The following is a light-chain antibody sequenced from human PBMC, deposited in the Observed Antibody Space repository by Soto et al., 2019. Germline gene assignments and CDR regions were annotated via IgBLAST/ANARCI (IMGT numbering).Light chain of an antibody. V-gene: IGKV1-6*01. CDR3: LQDTDFPLT. CDR2: TAS. Sequence: AIQMTQSPSSLSASVGDRVTITCRACQAIRSDLGWYQQKPGKAPKVLIYTASTLQNGVPSRFSGSGSGTDFTLTISRLQPEDFATYYCLQDTDFPLTFGSGPLVE. CDR1: QAIRSD. J-gene: IGKJ4*01.